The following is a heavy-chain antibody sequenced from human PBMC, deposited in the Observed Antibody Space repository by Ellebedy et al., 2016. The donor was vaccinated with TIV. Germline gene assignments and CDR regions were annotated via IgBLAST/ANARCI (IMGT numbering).Heavy chain of an antibody. CDR2: ISGSGNNV. D-gene: IGHD3-3*01. Sequence: GGSLRLSCVTSGFTFSSHSMNWVRQVPGKGLEWVSSISGSGNNVHYTDSLKGRISISRDNAKNSLFLQMSSLREEDSALYYCARGAVPGLIWSGYYCDHWGQGTQVTVSS. CDR3: ARGAVPGLIWSGYYCDH. V-gene: IGHV3-21*01. CDR1: GFTFSSHS. J-gene: IGHJ1*01.